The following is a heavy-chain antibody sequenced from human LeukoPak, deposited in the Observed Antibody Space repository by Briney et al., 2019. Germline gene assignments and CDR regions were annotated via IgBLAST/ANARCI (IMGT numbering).Heavy chain of an antibody. J-gene: IGHJ6*02. D-gene: IGHD3-3*01. Sequence: SVKVSCKASGGTFSSYAISWVRQAPGQGLEWMGGIIPIFGTANYAQKFQGRVTVTADESTSTAYVELSSLRSEDTAVYYCARDIDFWSGYYLLGSYYGMDVWGQGTTVTVSS. V-gene: IGHV1-69*13. CDR3: ARDIDFWSGYYLLGSYYGMDV. CDR1: GGTFSSYA. CDR2: IIPIFGTA.